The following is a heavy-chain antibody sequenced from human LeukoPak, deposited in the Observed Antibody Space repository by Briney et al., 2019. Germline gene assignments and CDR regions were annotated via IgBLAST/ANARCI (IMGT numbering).Heavy chain of an antibody. CDR2: LHYSGST. CDR3: ARGGQLNWFDP. CDR1: GGSISSYY. Sequence: SDTLSLTCTVPGGSISSYYWSWIRQPPGKALQWIGSLHYSGSTNYNPSLKSRVTISVDTSKNQFSLRLTSVTAADTAMYYCARGGQLNWFDPWGQGTLVTVSS. V-gene: IGHV4-59*07. D-gene: IGHD5-18*01. J-gene: IGHJ5*02.